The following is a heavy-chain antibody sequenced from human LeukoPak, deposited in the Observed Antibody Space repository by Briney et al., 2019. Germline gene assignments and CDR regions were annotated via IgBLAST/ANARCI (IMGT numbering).Heavy chain of an antibody. V-gene: IGHV4-59*01. J-gene: IGHJ6*03. CDR2: IYYSGST. D-gene: IGHD2-2*01. CDR3: ARNRLGYCSSTSCYAKGVYYYYHMDV. CDR1: GGSISSYY. Sequence: SETLSLTCTVSGGSISSYYWSWIRQPPGKGLEWIGYIYYSGSTNYNPSLKSRVTISVDTSKNQFSLKLSSVTAADTAVYYCARNRLGYCSSTSCYAKGVYYYYHMDVWGKGTTVTISS.